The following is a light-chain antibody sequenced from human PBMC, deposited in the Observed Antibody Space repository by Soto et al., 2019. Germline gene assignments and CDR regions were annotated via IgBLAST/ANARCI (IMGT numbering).Light chain of an antibody. CDR2: EGS. CDR3: CSYAGSSTLVV. J-gene: IGLJ2*01. V-gene: IGLV2-23*03. Sequence: QSVLTQPASVSGSPGQSITISCTGTSSDVGSYNLVSWYQQHPGKAPKLMIYEGSKRPSGVSNRFSGSKSGNTASLTISGLQAEDEADYCCCSYAGSSTLVVFGGGTKLTGL. CDR1: SSDVGSYNL.